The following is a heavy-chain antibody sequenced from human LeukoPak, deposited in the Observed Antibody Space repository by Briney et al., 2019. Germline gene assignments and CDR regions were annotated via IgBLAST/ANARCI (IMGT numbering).Heavy chain of an antibody. CDR3: AREKYSYSGYDETAHFDY. CDR2: TYYRSKWYN. D-gene: IGHD5-12*01. J-gene: IGHJ4*02. CDR1: GDSVSSNSAA. V-gene: IGHV6-1*01. Sequence: SQTLSLTCAISGDSVSSNSAAWNWIRQSPSRGLEWLGRTYYRSKWYNDYAVSVKSRITINPDTFKNQFSLELNSVTPEDTAVYYCAREKYSYSGYDETAHFDYWGQGTLVTVSS.